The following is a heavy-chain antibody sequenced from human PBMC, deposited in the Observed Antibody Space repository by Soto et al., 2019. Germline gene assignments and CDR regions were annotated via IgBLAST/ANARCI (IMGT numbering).Heavy chain of an antibody. D-gene: IGHD3-9*01. CDR2: ISGSGGST. CDR1: GFTFSSYA. V-gene: IGHV3-23*01. CDR3: AKDAPPYYDILTGYSYYYYMDV. Sequence: PGGSLRLSCAASGFTFSSYAMSWVRQAPGKGLEWVSAISGSGGSTYYADSVKGRFTISRDNSKNTLYLQMNSLRAEDTAVYYCAKDAPPYYDILTGYSYYYYMDVWGKGTTVTVSS. J-gene: IGHJ6*03.